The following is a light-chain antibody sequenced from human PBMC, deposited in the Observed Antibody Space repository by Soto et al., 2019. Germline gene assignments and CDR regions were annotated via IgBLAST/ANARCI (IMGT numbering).Light chain of an antibody. V-gene: IGLV7-46*01. CDR1: TGAVTSGHY. J-gene: IGLJ3*02. Sequence: QAVVTQEPSLTVSPGGTVTLTCGSSTGAVTSGHYPYRFQQKPGQAPRTLSYDTSNKHSWTPARFSRSLLGGKAALTLSGAQPENEAEYSCLLSDSGAWVFGGGTKLPGL. CDR3: LLSDSGAWV. CDR2: DTS.